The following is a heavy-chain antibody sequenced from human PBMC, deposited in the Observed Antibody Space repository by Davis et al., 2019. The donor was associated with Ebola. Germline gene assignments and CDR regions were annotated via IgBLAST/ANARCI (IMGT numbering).Heavy chain of an antibody. Sequence: GESLKISCAASGFTFTSYGMHWVLQAPGKGLEWVAVISYDGSNKYYADSVKGRFTISRDNSKNTLYLQMNSLRTEDTAVYYCARDLPGGDWYFDLWGRGTLVTVSS. J-gene: IGHJ2*01. D-gene: IGHD1-14*01. CDR1: GFTFTSYG. CDR3: ARDLPGGDWYFDL. CDR2: ISYDGSNK. V-gene: IGHV3-30*03.